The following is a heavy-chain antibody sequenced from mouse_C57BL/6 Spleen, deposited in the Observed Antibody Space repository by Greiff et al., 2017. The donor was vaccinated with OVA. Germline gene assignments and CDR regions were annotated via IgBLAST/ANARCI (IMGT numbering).Heavy chain of an antibody. CDR1: GFTFSDAW. Sequence: EVQLQESGGGLVQPGGSMKLSCAASGFTFSDAWMDWVRQSPGKGLEWVAEIRNKANNHATYYAESVKGRFTISRDDSKSSVYLQMNSLRAEDTGIYYCTRTVVSYFDYWGQGTTLTVSS. D-gene: IGHD1-1*01. V-gene: IGHV6-6*01. J-gene: IGHJ2*01. CDR3: TRTVVSYFDY. CDR2: IRNKANNHAT.